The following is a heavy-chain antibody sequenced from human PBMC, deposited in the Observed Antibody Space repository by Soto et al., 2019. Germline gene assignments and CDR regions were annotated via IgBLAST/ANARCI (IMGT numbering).Heavy chain of an antibody. V-gene: IGHV4-59*01. CDR3: ARARGYSGYDRPPDAFDI. CDR2: IYYSGST. J-gene: IGHJ3*02. CDR1: GGSISSYY. D-gene: IGHD5-12*01. Sequence: SETLSLTCTVSGGSISSYYWSWIRQPPGKGLEWIGYIYYSGSTNYNPSLKSRVTISVDTSKNQFSLKLSSVTAADTAVYYCARARGYSGYDRPPDAFDIWGQGTMVTVSS.